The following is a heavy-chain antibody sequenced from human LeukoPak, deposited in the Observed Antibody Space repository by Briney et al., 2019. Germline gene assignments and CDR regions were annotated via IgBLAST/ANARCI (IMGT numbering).Heavy chain of an antibody. CDR3: AKDLDKLSGSGSYAFDI. CDR1: GFTFSSYW. Sequence: GGSLRLSCAASGFTFSSYWMHWVRQAPGKGLVWVSRISSDGSSTNYADSVKGRFTISRDNAKNTLYLQMNSLRAEDTAVYYCAKDLDKLSGSGSYAFDIWGQGTMVTVSS. J-gene: IGHJ3*02. V-gene: IGHV3-74*01. CDR2: ISSDGSST. D-gene: IGHD3-10*01.